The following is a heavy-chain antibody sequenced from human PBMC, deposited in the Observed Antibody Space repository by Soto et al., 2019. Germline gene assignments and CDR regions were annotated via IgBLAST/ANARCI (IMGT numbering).Heavy chain of an antibody. CDR1: GFTFSSYA. J-gene: IGHJ6*02. D-gene: IGHD3-3*01. V-gene: IGHV3-30-3*01. CDR3: ARHQGQLRTIFGVKAPRSYYYGMDV. CDR2: ISYDGSNK. Sequence: GGSLRLSCAASGFTFSSYAMHWVRQAPGKGLEWVAVISYDGSNKYYADSVKGRFTISRDNSKNTLYLQMNSLRAEDTAVYYCARHQGQLRTIFGVKAPRSYYYGMDVWGQGTTVTVSS.